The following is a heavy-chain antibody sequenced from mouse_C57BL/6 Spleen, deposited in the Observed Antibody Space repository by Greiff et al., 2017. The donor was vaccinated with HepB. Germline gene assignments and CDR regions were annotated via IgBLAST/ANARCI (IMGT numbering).Heavy chain of an antibody. CDR1: GYTFTSYW. CDR2: INPSNGGT. Sequence: QVQLQQPGTELVKPGASVKLSCKASGYTFTSYWMHWVKQRPGQGLEWIGNINPSNGGTNFNEKFKSKATVTVDKSSSTAYMQLSSLTSEDSAVDYCARDYGSSDWYFDVWGTGTTVTVSS. J-gene: IGHJ1*03. V-gene: IGHV1-53*01. D-gene: IGHD1-1*01. CDR3: ARDYGSSDWYFDV.